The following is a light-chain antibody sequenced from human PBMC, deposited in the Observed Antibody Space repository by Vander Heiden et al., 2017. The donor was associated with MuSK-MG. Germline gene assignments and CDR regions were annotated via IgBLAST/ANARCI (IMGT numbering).Light chain of an antibody. Sequence: QSALTQPRSVSGSPGQSVTISCTGTSSDVGGYNYVSWYQQHPGKAPKFMIYDVNKRPSGVPDRFSGSKSGNTASLTISGLQAEEEADYYCCSYAGSYTWVFGGGTKLTVL. J-gene: IGLJ2*01. CDR1: SSDVGGYNY. CDR2: DVN. CDR3: CSYAGSYTWV. V-gene: IGLV2-11*01.